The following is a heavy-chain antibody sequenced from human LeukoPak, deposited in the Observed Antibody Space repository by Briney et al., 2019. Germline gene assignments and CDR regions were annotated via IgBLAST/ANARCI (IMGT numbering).Heavy chain of an antibody. J-gene: IGHJ4*02. Sequence: SETLSLTCTVSGGSISSGGYYWSWLRQHPGKGLEWIGYIYYSGSTYYNPSLKSRVTISVDTSKNQFSLELISVTAADTAVYHCASASGSYYTRPYYFDYWGQGTLVTGSS. CDR3: ASASGSYYTRPYYFDY. CDR2: IYYSGST. D-gene: IGHD3-10*01. CDR1: GGSISSGGYY. V-gene: IGHV4-31*03.